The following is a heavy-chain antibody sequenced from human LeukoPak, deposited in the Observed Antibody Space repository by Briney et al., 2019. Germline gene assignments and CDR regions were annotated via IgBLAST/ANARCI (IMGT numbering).Heavy chain of an antibody. V-gene: IGHV4-30-4*01. CDR1: GGSISGGDYY. Sequence: SETLSLTCTVPGGSISGGDYYWSWIRQPPGKGLEWIGYIYYSGSTYYNPSLKSRVTISVDTSKNQFSLKLSSVTAADTAVYYCARVPWGYYGSGSYHEYFQHWGQGTLVTVSS. CDR3: ARVPWGYYGSGSYHEYFQH. CDR2: IYYSGST. D-gene: IGHD3-10*01. J-gene: IGHJ1*01.